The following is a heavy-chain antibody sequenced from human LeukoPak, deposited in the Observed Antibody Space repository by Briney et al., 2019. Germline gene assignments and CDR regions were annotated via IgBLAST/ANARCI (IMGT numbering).Heavy chain of an antibody. Sequence: GGSLRLSCVASGFIFSRYGMHWVRQAPGKGLEWVAIISNDGSETYYVDSVKGRFTISRDNSKNMLYLQMNSLRVEDTAVYYCAKSSDTVTRGRTYFDYWGQGTLVIASS. CDR1: GFIFSRYG. D-gene: IGHD4-17*01. V-gene: IGHV3-30*18. CDR3: AKSSDTVTRGRTYFDY. CDR2: ISNDGSET. J-gene: IGHJ4*02.